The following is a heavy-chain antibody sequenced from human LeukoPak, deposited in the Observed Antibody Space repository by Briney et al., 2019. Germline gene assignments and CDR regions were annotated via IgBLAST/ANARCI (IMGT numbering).Heavy chain of an antibody. J-gene: IGHJ4*02. CDR2: IHYSGST. CDR1: GGSIGSYY. V-gene: IGHV4-59*01. CDR3: ARDGVAGGFDY. Sequence: PSETLSLTCTVSGGSIGSYYWNWIRQAPGKGLEWIGYIHYSGSTNHNSSLKGRVTISVDTSKNQYSLELSSVTAADTAVYYCARDGVAGGFDYWGQGTLVTVSS. D-gene: IGHD6-19*01.